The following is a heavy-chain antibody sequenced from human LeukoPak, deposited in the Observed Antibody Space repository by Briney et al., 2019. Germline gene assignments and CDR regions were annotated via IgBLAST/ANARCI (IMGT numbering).Heavy chain of an antibody. J-gene: IGHJ3*02. CDR3: ARDRVYYYDSSGQPLTLNAFDI. CDR1: GFTFSSYS. Sequence: PGGSLRLSCAASGFTFSSYSMNWVRQAPGKGLEWVSSISSSSSYIYYADSVKGRFTISRDNAKNSLYLQMNSLRAEDTAVYCCARDRVYYYDSSGQPLTLNAFDIWGQGTMVTVSS. CDR2: ISSSSSYI. V-gene: IGHV3-21*01. D-gene: IGHD3-22*01.